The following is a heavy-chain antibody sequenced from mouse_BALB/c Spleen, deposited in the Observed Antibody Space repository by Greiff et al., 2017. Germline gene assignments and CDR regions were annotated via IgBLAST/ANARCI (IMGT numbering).Heavy chain of an antibody. J-gene: IGHJ3*01. D-gene: IGHD2-3*01. Sequence: EVQLVESGPGLVKPSQSLSLTCTVTGYSITSDYAWNWIRQFPGNKLEWMGYISYSGSTSYNPSLKSRISITRDTSKNQFFLQLNSVTTEDTATYYCARRAIYDGSFAYWGQGTLVTVSA. CDR2: ISYSGST. CDR3: ARRAIYDGSFAY. CDR1: GYSITSDYA. V-gene: IGHV3-2*02.